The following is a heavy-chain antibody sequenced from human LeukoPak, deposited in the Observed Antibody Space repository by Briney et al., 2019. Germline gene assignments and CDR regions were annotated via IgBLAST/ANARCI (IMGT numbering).Heavy chain of an antibody. V-gene: IGHV3-23*01. CDR1: GFTFSSYA. J-gene: IGHJ4*02. Sequence: PGGSLRLSCEASGFTFSSYAMSWVRQAPGKGLEWVSAISGSGGSTYYADSVKGRFTISRDNSKNTLYLQMNSLRAEDTAVYYCAKVRSVVVIKGPFDYWGQGTLVTVSS. CDR3: AKVRSVVVIKGPFDY. CDR2: ISGSGGST. D-gene: IGHD3-22*01.